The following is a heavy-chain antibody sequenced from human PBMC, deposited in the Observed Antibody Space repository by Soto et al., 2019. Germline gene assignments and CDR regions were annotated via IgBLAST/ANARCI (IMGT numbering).Heavy chain of an antibody. CDR3: AKAGRNWNYNYYMDV. CDR2: ISGSGGST. Sequence: EVQLLESGGGLVQPGGSLRLSCAASGFTFSSYAMSWVRQAPGKGLEWVSAISGSGGSTYYADSVKGRFTISRDNSKNTLYLQMNSLRAEDTAVCYCAKAGRNWNYNYYMDVWGKGTTVTVSS. D-gene: IGHD1-1*01. J-gene: IGHJ6*03. V-gene: IGHV3-23*01. CDR1: GFTFSSYA.